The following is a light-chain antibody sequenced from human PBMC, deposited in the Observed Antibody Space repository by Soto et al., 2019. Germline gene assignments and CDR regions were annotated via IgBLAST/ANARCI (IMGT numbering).Light chain of an antibody. V-gene: IGKV3-20*01. CDR1: QSVSSSY. Sequence: EIVLTRSPGTLSLSPGERATLFCRASQSVSSSYLAWYQQKPGQAPRLLIYGASSRATGIPDRFSGSGSGTDFTLTISRLEPEDFAVYYCQRYGSSPPWTFGQGTKVEIK. J-gene: IGKJ1*01. CDR2: GAS. CDR3: QRYGSSPPWT.